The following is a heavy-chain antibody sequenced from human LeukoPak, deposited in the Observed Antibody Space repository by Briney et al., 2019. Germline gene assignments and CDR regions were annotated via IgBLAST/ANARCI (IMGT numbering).Heavy chain of an antibody. V-gene: IGHV4-39*07. J-gene: IGHJ4*02. Sequence: SETLSLTCTVSGGSVSTSDYYWGWIRQSPVKGLEWIGDVFYTGKNNYNPSLRGRATISIDTSKNQFSLKLTYVNAADTAVYYCARVFDSWGQGTLVTVSS. CDR1: GGSVSTSDYY. CDR2: VFYTGKN. CDR3: ARVFDS.